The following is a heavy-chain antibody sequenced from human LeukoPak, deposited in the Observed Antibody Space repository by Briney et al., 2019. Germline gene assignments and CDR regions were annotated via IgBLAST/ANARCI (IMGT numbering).Heavy chain of an antibody. D-gene: IGHD5-24*01. Sequence: SETLSLTCAVYGGSFRGYYWSWIRQPPGKGLEWIGHIYYSGTTNYSPSLKSQVTISVDTSKNQFSLKLSSVTAADTAVYYWAGLRDIYGMDVWGQGTTVSASS. CDR3: AGLRDIYGMDV. J-gene: IGHJ6*02. V-gene: IGHV4-59*01. CDR1: GGSFRGYY. CDR2: IYYSGTT.